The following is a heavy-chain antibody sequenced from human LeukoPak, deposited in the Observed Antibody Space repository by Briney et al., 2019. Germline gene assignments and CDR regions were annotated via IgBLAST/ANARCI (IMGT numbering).Heavy chain of an antibody. D-gene: IGHD3-3*01. CDR2: VNPNSGNT. Sequence: ASVKVSCKASGYTFTSYDINWVRQATGQGLEWMGWVNPNSGNTGYAQKFQGRVTMTRNTSISTAYMELSSLRSEDTAVHYYARLPTYYDFWSGLKKYYYYGMDVWGQGTTVTVSS. J-gene: IGHJ6*02. CDR3: ARLPTYYDFWSGLKKYYYYGMDV. V-gene: IGHV1-8*01. CDR1: GYTFTSYD.